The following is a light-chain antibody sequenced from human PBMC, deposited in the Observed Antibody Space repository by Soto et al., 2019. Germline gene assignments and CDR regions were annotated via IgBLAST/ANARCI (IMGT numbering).Light chain of an antibody. CDR2: DAS. J-gene: IGKJ1*01. CDR3: QQYDSYSWT. Sequence: DIQMTQSPSALCASAGDIVTITCQASQDISDVLNWYQQKAGTAPKVLIYDASRLESGVPSRFSGSGSGTEFTLTISRLQPDDFESYYCQQYDSYSWTFGQGTKVDLK. CDR1: QDISDV. V-gene: IGKV1-5*01.